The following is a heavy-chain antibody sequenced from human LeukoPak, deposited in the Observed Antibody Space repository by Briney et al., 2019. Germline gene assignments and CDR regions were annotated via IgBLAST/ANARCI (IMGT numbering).Heavy chain of an antibody. CDR2: IYYSGST. D-gene: IGHD5-12*01. Sequence: SETLSLTCAVSGGSTSSGGYSWNWIRQPPGKGLEWIGYIYYSGSTNYNPSLKSRVTISVDTSKNQFSLKLSSVTAADTAVYYCAREGDSGYDWRHIDYWGQGTLVTVSS. CDR1: GGSTSSGGYS. CDR3: AREGDSGYDWRHIDY. J-gene: IGHJ4*02. V-gene: IGHV4-61*08.